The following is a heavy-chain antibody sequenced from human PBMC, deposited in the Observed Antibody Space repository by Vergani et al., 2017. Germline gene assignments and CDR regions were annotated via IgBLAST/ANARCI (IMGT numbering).Heavy chain of an antibody. V-gene: IGHV3-11*06. CDR3: ARGGDYYYYYGMDV. D-gene: IGHD4-17*01. J-gene: IGHJ6*02. CDR1: GFTFSDYY. CDR2: ISSSSSYT. Sequence: QVQLVESGGGLVKPGGSLRLSCAASGFTFSDYYMSWIRQAPGKGLEWVSYISSSSSYTNYADSVKGRFTISRDNAKNALYLQMNSLRAEDTAVYYCARGGDYYYYYGMDVWGQGTTVTVSS.